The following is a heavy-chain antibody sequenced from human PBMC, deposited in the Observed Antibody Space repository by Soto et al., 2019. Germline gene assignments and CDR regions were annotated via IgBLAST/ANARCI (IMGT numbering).Heavy chain of an antibody. CDR2: IYHSGST. CDR3: DTDCSGGRCYLV. CDR1: GGSISSGGYS. V-gene: IGHV4-30-2*01. Sequence: SETLSLTCAVSGGSISSGGYSWSWIRQPPGKGLEWIGYIYHSGSTYYNPSLKSRVTISVDRSKNQFSLKLSSVTAADTAVYYCDTDCSGGRCYLVWGQGTLVTVSS. J-gene: IGHJ4*02. D-gene: IGHD2-15*01.